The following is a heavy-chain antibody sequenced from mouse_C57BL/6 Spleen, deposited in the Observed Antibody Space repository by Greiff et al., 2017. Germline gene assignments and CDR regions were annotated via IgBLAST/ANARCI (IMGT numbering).Heavy chain of an antibody. CDR2: ISYDGSN. J-gene: IGHJ4*01. V-gene: IGHV3-6*01. Sequence: EVQLQQSGPGLVKPSQSLSLTCSVTGYSITSGYYWNWIRQFPGNKLEWMGYISYDGSNNYNPSLKNRISITRDTSKNQFFLKLNSVTTEDTATYYCARETPDAMDYWGQGTSVTVSS. CDR3: ARETPDAMDY. CDR1: GYSITSGYY.